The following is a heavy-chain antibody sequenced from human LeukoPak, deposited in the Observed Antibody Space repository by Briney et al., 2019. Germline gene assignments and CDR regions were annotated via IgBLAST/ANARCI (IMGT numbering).Heavy chain of an antibody. CDR1: GFTFSRYA. D-gene: IGHD2-15*01. Sequence: WGSLRLSCAASGFTFSRYAMSWVRQAPGKGLEWVSIISGSGGSTYYADSVKGRFTISRDNSKNTLYLQMNSLRAEDTAVYYCAKRGGYCTGGSCYSYYFDYWGQGTLVTVSS. V-gene: IGHV3-23*01. CDR2: ISGSGGST. CDR3: AKRGGYCTGGSCYSYYFDY. J-gene: IGHJ4*02.